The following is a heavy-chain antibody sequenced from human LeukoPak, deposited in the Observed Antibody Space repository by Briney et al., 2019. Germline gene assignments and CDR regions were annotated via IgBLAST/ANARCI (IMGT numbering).Heavy chain of an antibody. D-gene: IGHD2/OR15-2a*01. Sequence: SETLSLTCTVSGGSINSCSYYWSWIRQPAGKGLEWIGRIYTSGSTNYNPSLKSRVTISMDTSKNQFSLKLTSVTAADTAVYYCATGDYFYYYYYYMDVWGKGTTVTVSS. V-gene: IGHV4-61*02. CDR3: ATGDYFYYYYYYMDV. CDR1: GGSINSCSYY. CDR2: IYTSGST. J-gene: IGHJ6*03.